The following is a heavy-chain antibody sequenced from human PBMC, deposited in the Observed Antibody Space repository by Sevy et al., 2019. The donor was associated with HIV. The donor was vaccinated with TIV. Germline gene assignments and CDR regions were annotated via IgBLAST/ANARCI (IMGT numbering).Heavy chain of an antibody. J-gene: IGHJ3*02. Sequence: GGSLRLSCAASAFTFSSYSMNWVRQAPGKGLEWVSSISSSSNYIYYADSVKGRFTISRDNAKNSLYLQMSSLRAEDTAVYYCARVGCSITSCPVHDAFDIWGQGTMVTVSS. CDR2: ISSSSNYI. CDR3: ARVGCSITSCPVHDAFDI. V-gene: IGHV3-21*01. D-gene: IGHD2-2*01. CDR1: AFTFSSYS.